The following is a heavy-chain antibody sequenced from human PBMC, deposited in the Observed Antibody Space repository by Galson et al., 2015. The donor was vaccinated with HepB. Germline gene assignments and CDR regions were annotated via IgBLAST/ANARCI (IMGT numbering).Heavy chain of an antibody. Sequence: SLRLSCAASGFTFTDYWMSWVRQAPGKGLEWVANINKDGNDRYYVDSVEGRFTVSRDNAKNSLYLQTNSLRVEDTALYYCARADALRTVDSWGQGALVTVSS. J-gene: IGHJ4*02. CDR1: GFTFTDYW. CDR3: ARADALRTVDS. CDR2: INKDGNDR. V-gene: IGHV3-7*03.